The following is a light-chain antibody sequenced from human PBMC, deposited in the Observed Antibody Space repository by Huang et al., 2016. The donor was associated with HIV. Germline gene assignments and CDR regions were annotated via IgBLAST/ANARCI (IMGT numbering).Light chain of an antibody. CDR1: QNINTH. V-gene: IGKV3-11*01. CDR2: DAS. Sequence: EIVLTQSPATLPFFPGQRVSLSCRASQNINTHLAWYQQRPGQPPRLLIYDASSRVPGVAARFSGSGSGTDFTLTISSLESEDFATYYCQQRVNGLTFGGGTKV. J-gene: IGKJ4*01. CDR3: QQRVNGLT.